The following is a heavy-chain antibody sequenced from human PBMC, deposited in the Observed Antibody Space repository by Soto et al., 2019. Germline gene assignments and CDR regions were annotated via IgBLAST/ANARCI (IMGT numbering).Heavy chain of an antibody. CDR3: AKFPPGDA. V-gene: IGHV3-53*01. CDR2: IHSGGNT. D-gene: IGHD4-17*01. Sequence: EVQVVESGGGLIQPGGSLRLSCAASGFSVSGNYMTWVRQAPGKGLEWVSVIHSGGNTYYADSVKGRFTISRDNSKNTVSLQMNSLRAEDTALYYGAKFPPGDAWGQGTLVTVSS. CDR1: GFSVSGNY. J-gene: IGHJ4*02.